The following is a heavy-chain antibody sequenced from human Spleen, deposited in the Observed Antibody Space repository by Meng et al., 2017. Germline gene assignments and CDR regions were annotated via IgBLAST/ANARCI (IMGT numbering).Heavy chain of an antibody. CDR1: GYSITGSYN. CDR3: ARRRITMVRGVITKEYYFDY. J-gene: IGHJ4*01. D-gene: IGHD3-10*01. CDR2: IYQSGST. Sequence: SETLSLTCAVSGYSITGSYNWGWIRQSPGKGLEWIGSIYQSGSTYYNPSLKSRVTISVDTSKNQFSLKLSSVTAADTAVYYCARRRITMVRGVITKEYYFDYWGQGKRVNVSS. V-gene: IGHV4-38-2*01.